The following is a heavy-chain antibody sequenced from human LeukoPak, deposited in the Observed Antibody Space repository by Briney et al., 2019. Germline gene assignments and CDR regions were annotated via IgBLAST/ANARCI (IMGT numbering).Heavy chain of an antibody. CDR3: ARDLAEEPYYFDY. V-gene: IGHV1-46*01. CDR1: GYTFTSYY. Sequence: ASVTVSCKASGYTFTSYYMHWVRQAPGQGLEWMGIINPSGGSTIYAQKFQGRVTMTRDTSTSTVYMELSSLRSEDTAVYYCARDLAEEPYYFDYWGQGTLVTVSS. J-gene: IGHJ4*02. D-gene: IGHD1-14*01. CDR2: INPSGGST.